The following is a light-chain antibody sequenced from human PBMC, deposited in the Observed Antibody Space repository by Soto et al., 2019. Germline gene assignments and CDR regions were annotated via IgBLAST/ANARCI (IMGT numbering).Light chain of an antibody. V-gene: IGLV2-8*01. J-gene: IGLJ3*02. CDR2: EAS. Sequence: QSVLTQPPSASGSPGQSVTISCTGTSSDVGAYNYVSWYQQHPGKAPKLMIYEASERPSGVPDRFSGSKSGNTASLTVSGLQAEDEAEYYCSVYTGRLMFGGGTKLTVL. CDR1: SSDVGAYNY. CDR3: SVYTGRLM.